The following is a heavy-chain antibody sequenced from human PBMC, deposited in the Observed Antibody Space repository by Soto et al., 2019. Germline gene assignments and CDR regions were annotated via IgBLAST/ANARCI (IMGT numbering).Heavy chain of an antibody. CDR3: ARVSGEYYYDSSGYYQPDWFDP. J-gene: IGHJ5*02. CDR2: IKQDGSEK. D-gene: IGHD3-22*01. Sequence: PGGSLRLSCAASGFTFSSYWMSWVRQAPGKGLEWVANIKQDGSEKYYVDSVKGRFTISRDNAKNSLYLQMNSLRAEDTAVYYCARVSGEYYYDSSGYYQPDWFDPWGQGTLVTVSS. CDR1: GFTFSSYW. V-gene: IGHV3-7*03.